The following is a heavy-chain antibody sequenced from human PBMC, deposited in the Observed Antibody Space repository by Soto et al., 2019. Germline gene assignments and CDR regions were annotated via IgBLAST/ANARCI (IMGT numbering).Heavy chain of an antibody. Sequence: GGSLRLSCAASGFAFSNYGMNWFRQAPGKGLAWVSYISSSISTKQYADSVKGRFTISRDNAKNSLFLQMNSLRDEDTAVYYCTRGGAARPDYWGQGTLVTVSS. D-gene: IGHD6-6*01. V-gene: IGHV3-48*02. CDR2: ISSSISTK. J-gene: IGHJ4*02. CDR1: GFAFSNYG. CDR3: TRGGAARPDY.